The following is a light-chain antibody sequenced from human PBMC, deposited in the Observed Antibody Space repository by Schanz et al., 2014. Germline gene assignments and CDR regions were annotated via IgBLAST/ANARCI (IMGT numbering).Light chain of an antibody. Sequence: QSVLTQPASVSGSPGQSITISCTGTSSDVGYYNYVSWYQQHPGKAPKLMIYDVTNRPSGVSNRFSASKSGTTASLTISGLQAEDEADYYCCSYTSTDTWLFGGGTKLTVL. J-gene: IGLJ3*02. CDR2: DVT. V-gene: IGLV2-14*01. CDR1: SSDVGYYNY. CDR3: CSYTSTDTWL.